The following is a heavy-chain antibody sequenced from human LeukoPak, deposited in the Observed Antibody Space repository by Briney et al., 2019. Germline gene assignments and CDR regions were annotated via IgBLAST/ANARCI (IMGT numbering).Heavy chain of an antibody. J-gene: IGHJ5*02. V-gene: IGHV1-18*01. CDR1: GYTFTSYD. CDR2: ISAYNGNT. D-gene: IGHD6-13*01. Sequence: PWASVKVSCKASGYTFTSYDINWVRQATGQGLEWMGWISAYNGNTNYAQKLQGRVTMTTDTSTSTAYMELRSLRSDDTAVYYCARDSSSWVNWFDPWGQGTLVTVSS. CDR3: ARDSSSWVNWFDP.